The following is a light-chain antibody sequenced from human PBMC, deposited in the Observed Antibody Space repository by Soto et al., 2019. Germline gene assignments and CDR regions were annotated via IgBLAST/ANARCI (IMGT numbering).Light chain of an antibody. J-gene: IGKJ1*01. Sequence: DIQMTQSPSTLSASVGDRVTITCLASQSISSWLAWDQQRPGKAPKLLIYKASTLKSGVPSRFSGSGSGTEFTLTISSLQPDDFATYYCQHYNSYSEAFGQGTKVDIK. CDR2: KAS. V-gene: IGKV1-5*03. CDR1: QSISSW. CDR3: QHYNSYSEA.